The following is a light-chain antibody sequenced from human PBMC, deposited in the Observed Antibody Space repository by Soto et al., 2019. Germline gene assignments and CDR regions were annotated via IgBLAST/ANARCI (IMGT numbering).Light chain of an antibody. CDR1: SSDIGRYDF. CDR3: SSYTFSGTI. CDR2: DVS. J-gene: IGLJ2*01. V-gene: IGLV2-14*03. Sequence: QSALTQPASVSGSPGQSITISCTGTSSDIGRYDFVSWYQQHPGKAPKFLIYDVSHRPAGVSSRFSASKSGNTASLTISGLQAEDEADYYCSSYTFSGTIFGGGTKVTVL.